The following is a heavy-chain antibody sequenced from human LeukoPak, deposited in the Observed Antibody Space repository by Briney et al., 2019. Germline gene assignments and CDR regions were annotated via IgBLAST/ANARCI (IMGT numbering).Heavy chain of an antibody. CDR1: GFSVSNNY. J-gene: IGHJ1*01. V-gene: IGHV3-66*01. D-gene: IGHD2-15*01. CDR2: IYSGGST. Sequence: GGSLRLSCAASGFSVSNNYMSWVRQAPGKGLEWVSVIYSGGSTFYADSVKGRFTISRDNSKNTLFLQMNSLRAEDTAVYYCASDSYSPEYFQHWGQGTLVTVSS. CDR3: ASDSYSPEYFQH.